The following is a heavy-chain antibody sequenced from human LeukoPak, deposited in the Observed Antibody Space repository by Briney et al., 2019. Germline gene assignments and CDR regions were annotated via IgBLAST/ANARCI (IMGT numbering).Heavy chain of an antibody. CDR2: ISYDGSNK. J-gene: IGHJ4*02. Sequence: GGSLRLSCAASGFTFSSYAMHWVRQAPGKGLEWVAVISYDGSNKYYADSVKGRSTISRDNSKNTLYLQMNSLRAEDTAVYYCASIEMATIPTFDYWGQGTLVTVSP. V-gene: IGHV3-30-3*01. D-gene: IGHD5-24*01. CDR1: GFTFSSYA. CDR3: ASIEMATIPTFDY.